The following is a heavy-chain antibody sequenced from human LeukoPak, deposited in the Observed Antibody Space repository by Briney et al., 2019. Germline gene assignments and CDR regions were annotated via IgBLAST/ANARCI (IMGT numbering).Heavy chain of an antibody. V-gene: IGHV3-20*04. D-gene: IGHD2-15*01. CDR3: GRGDGSRCYYWFDP. CDR1: GFTFDDYV. CDR2: NNGNGGGT. Sequence: GGSLRLCCAVSGFTFDDYVMWWGRQARGEGVEWVSGNNGNGGGTGYPDSVKGGSIIFRGDAKKSLHLQLKSLRAEETAVVYCGRGDGSRCYYWFDPWGKGTMVIVST. J-gene: IGHJ5*02.